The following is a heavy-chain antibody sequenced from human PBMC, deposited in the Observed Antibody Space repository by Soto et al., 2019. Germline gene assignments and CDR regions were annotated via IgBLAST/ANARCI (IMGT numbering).Heavy chain of an antibody. CDR3: ARDLSYHFTTTQDPHFDY. D-gene: IGHD3-22*01. J-gene: IGHJ4*02. V-gene: IGHV3-33*01. CDR2: IWYDGSNK. Sequence: GGSLRLSCAASCFTFSSYGMHWVRQAPGKGLEWVAVIWYDGSNKYYADSVKGRFTISRDNSKNTLYLQMNSLRAEDTAVYYCARDLSYHFTTTQDPHFDYWGQGTLVTVSS. CDR1: CFTFSSYG.